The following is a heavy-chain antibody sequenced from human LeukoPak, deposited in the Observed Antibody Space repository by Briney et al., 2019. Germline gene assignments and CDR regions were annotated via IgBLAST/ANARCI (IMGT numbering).Heavy chain of an antibody. J-gene: IGHJ5*02. CDR3: ARGELGRFDP. D-gene: IGHD3-16*01. CDR2: ISYDGSNK. CDR1: GFTFSSYG. V-gene: IGHV3-30*03. Sequence: GGSLRLSCAASGFTFSSYGMHWVRQAPGKGLEWVAVISYDGSNKYYVDSVKGRFTISRDNSKNTLYLQMNSLRAKDTAVYYCARGELGRFDPWGQGTLVTVSS.